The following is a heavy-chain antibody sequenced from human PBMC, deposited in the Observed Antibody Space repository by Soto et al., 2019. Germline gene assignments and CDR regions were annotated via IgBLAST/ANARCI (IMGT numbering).Heavy chain of an antibody. V-gene: IGHV4-38-2*01. CDR1: GYSISSGYY. D-gene: IGHD2-2*01. CDR2: IYHSGST. CDR3: AVGYCSSSSCSREYFQH. Sequence: SETLSLTCAVSGYSISSGYYWGWIREPPGKGLEWIGSIYHSGSTYYNPSLESRVTISVDTSKNQFSLKLSSVTAADTAIYYCAVGYCSSSSCSREYFQHWGQGTLVTVSS. J-gene: IGHJ1*01.